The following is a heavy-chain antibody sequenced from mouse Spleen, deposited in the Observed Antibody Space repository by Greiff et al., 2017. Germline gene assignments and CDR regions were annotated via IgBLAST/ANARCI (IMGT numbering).Heavy chain of an antibody. D-gene: IGHD2-13*01. V-gene: IGHV1-58*01. Sequence: VQLKESGAELVRPGSSVKMSCKTSGYTFTSYGINWVKQRPGQGLEWIGYIYIGNSYTEYNENFKGKATLTSDTSSSTAYMQLISLTSEDSAIYFCAREGDYIDVWGTGTTVTVSS. CDR3: AREGDYIDV. J-gene: IGHJ1*03. CDR2: IYIGNSYT. CDR1: GYTFTSYG.